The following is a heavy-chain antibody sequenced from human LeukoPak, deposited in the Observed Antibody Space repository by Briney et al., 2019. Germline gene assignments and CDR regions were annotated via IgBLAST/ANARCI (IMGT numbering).Heavy chain of an antibody. J-gene: IGHJ3*02. V-gene: IGHV3-48*03. Sequence: TGGSLRLSCAASRFTFSSYEMNWVRQAPGKGREWVSYISGSGIKHYADSVKGRFTISRDNAKNSLYLQMNSLRVEDTAVYYCAREDTGVAFDIWGQGTTVTV. CDR3: AREDTGVAFDI. D-gene: IGHD2-8*01. CDR1: RFTFSSYE. CDR2: ISGSGIK.